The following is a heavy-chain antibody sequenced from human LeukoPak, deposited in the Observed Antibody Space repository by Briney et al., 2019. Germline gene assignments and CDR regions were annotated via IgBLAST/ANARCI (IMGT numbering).Heavy chain of an antibody. Sequence: QPGGSLRLSCAASAFTFSSYAMSWVRQAPGKGLEWVSSISGSGAITYYADSVKGRFTISRDNSKNTLYLQMNSLRAEDTAVYYCAKDHQSSWYFNWFDPWGQGTLVTVSS. CDR3: AKDHQSSWYFNWFDP. V-gene: IGHV3-23*01. J-gene: IGHJ5*02. CDR2: ISGSGAIT. CDR1: AFTFSSYA. D-gene: IGHD6-13*01.